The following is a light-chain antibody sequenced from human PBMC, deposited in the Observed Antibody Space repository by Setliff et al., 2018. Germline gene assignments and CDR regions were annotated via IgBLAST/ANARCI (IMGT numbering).Light chain of an antibody. V-gene: IGLV2-11*01. CDR1: SSDVGGYNY. CDR2: EVS. J-gene: IGLJ1*01. Sequence: QSALTQPRSVSGSPGQSATISCTGTSSDVGGYNYVSWYQQHPGKAPKLMIYEVSKRLSGVPDRFSGSKSGHPASLIISGLQAEDEADYYCCSYAGSYTFYVFGTGTKVTVL. CDR3: CSYAGSYTFYV.